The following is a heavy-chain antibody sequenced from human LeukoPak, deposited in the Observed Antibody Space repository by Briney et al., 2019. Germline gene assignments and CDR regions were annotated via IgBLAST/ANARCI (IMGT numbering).Heavy chain of an antibody. CDR1: GYTFTSYA. J-gene: IGHJ3*02. Sequence: ASVKVSCKASGYTFTSYAMHWVRQAPGQRLEWMGWINAGNGNTKYSQKFQGRVTITRDTSASTAYMELSSLRSEDTAVYYCARVVNYYGSGSYGDAFDIWGQGTMVTVSS. CDR3: ARVVNYYGSGSYGDAFDI. D-gene: IGHD3-10*01. CDR2: INAGNGNT. V-gene: IGHV1-3*01.